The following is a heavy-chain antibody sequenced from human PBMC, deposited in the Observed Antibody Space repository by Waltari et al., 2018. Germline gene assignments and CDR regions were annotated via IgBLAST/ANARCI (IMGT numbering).Heavy chain of an antibody. D-gene: IGHD1-20*01. J-gene: IGHJ4*02. V-gene: IGHV3-23*01. CDR3: AKPFYNWDDPLHS. CDR2: ITVSDDT. CDR1: GFIFLHFA. Sequence: EVQLLESGGGLVQPGGSLRLSCAASGFIFLHFAINWVRLAPGTGMDWVAAITVSDDTFYADSVMGRFTVSRDTSKNTVYLQMNGLRAEDTAIYYCAKPFYNWDDPLHSWGQGTLVAVSS.